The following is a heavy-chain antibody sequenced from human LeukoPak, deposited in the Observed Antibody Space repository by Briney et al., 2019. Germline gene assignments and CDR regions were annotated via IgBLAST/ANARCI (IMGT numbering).Heavy chain of an antibody. D-gene: IGHD4-23*01. CDR1: GGTFRSNA. CDR3: ARGWLAETTVVTPYNY. V-gene: IGHV1-69*01. J-gene: IGHJ4*02. Sequence: SVKVSCKASGGTFRSNAVSWVRQAPGQGLEWMGGITPIFGTANYAQKFQGRVTITAVESMSTAYMELSSLRSEDTAVYYCARGWLAETTVVTPYNYWGQGTLVTVSS. CDR2: ITPIFGTA.